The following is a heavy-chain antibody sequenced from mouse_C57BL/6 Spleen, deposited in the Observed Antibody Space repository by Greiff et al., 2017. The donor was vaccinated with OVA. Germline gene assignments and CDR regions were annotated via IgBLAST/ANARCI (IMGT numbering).Heavy chain of an antibody. Sequence: QVQLQQPGTELVKPGASVKLSCKASGYTFTSYWMHWVKQRPGQVLEWIGNINPSNGGTNYNEKFKSKATLTVDKSSSTAYMQLSSLTSEDSAVYYSARWDGRSYHQYFDVWGTGTTVTVSS. J-gene: IGHJ1*03. D-gene: IGHD1-1*01. V-gene: IGHV1-53*01. CDR3: ARWDGRSYHQYFDV. CDR1: GYTFTSYW. CDR2: INPSNGGT.